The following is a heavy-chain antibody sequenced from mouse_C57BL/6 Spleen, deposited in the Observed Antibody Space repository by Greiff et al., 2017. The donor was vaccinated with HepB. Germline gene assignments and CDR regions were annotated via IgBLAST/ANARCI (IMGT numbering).Heavy chain of an antibody. D-gene: IGHD1-1*01. V-gene: IGHV1-82*01. CDR3: ARYYYSGSSYVKFAY. CDR2: IYPGDGDT. CDR1: GYAFSSSW. Sequence: QVQLQQSGPELVKPGASVKISCKASGYAFSSSWMNWVKQRPGKGLEWIGRIYPGDGDTNYNGKVKGKATLTADKSSSTAYKQLSSLTAEDAAVYFCARYYYSGSSYVKFAYWGQGTLVTVSA. J-gene: IGHJ3*01.